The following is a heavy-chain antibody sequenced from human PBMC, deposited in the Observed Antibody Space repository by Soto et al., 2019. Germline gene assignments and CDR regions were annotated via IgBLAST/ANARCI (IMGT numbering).Heavy chain of an antibody. CDR2: LIPIFDTT. J-gene: IGHJ4*02. V-gene: IGHV1-69*01. CDR3: ARARAEPARSYDFWGGSFDA. CDR1: GGTFSSFA. Sequence: QVQLVQSGAEVKRPGSSVKVSCKASGGTFSSFAISRVRQAPGQGLEWMGGLIPIFDTTNHAQKFQGRVTVFVDESTSTAYMELSSLRFEDTAVYYCARARAEPARSYDFWGGSFDAWGQGTLVSVSS. D-gene: IGHD3-3*01.